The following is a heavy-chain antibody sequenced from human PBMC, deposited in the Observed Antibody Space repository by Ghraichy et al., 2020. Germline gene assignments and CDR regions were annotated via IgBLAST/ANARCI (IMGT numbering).Heavy chain of an antibody. CDR2: AWYDGSVH. D-gene: IGHD3-16*01. CDR1: GFTFNNYG. V-gene: IGHV3-33*01. Sequence: GGSLRLSCETYGFTFNNYGMHWVRQAPGKGLDWVAVAWYDGSVHYNTDPVKGRFTISRDKSKNTLYLQMNSLRDEDTAVYYCARGNIHGEAIWERNALKYWGQGIQVTVSS. J-gene: IGHJ4*02. CDR3: ARGNIHGEAIWERNALKY.